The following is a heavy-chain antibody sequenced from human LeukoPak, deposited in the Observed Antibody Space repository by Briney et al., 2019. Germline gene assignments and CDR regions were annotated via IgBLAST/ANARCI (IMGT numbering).Heavy chain of an antibody. Sequence: ASVKVSCQASGYTFSSYVISWVGQAPGQGLEWMGWISALNGDRYFEPKFQDRVTMTKDTSTSTTFMELRSLTADDTAVYYCARDFDQLQLLRNGMDVWGQGTAVTVSS. CDR3: ARDFDQLQLLRNGMDV. D-gene: IGHD1-1*01. CDR2: ISALNGDR. J-gene: IGHJ6*02. CDR1: GYTFSSYV. V-gene: IGHV1-18*01.